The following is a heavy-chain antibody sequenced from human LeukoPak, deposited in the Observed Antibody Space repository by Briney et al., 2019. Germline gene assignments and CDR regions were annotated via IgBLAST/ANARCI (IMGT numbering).Heavy chain of an antibody. D-gene: IGHD6-13*01. J-gene: IGHJ4*02. Sequence: GGSLRLSCAASGFTFSSYAMSWVRQAPGKGLEWVSSISSSGSYIYYADSVKGRFTISRDNAKNSLYLQMNSLRAEDTAVYYCARDAAAGYFDYWGQGTLVAVSS. CDR2: ISSSGSYI. V-gene: IGHV3-21*01. CDR1: GFTFSSYA. CDR3: ARDAAAGYFDY.